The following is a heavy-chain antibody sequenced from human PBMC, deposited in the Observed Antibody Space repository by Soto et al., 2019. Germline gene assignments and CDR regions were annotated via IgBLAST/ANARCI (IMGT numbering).Heavy chain of an antibody. CDR1: DYTFNSYG. J-gene: IGHJ4*02. CDR3: AGSRGFGFDF. CDR2: LSGDNGDI. D-gene: IGHD2-15*01. V-gene: IGHV1-18*01. Sequence: QVQLVQSGDELKKPGASVKVSCKASDYTFNSYGISWVRKAPGQGLEWMGGLSGDNGDIKYAQKFQGRVTMTTDISTSTVYMELRSLSSDDTAVYFCAGSRGFGFDFWGQGTLVTVSS.